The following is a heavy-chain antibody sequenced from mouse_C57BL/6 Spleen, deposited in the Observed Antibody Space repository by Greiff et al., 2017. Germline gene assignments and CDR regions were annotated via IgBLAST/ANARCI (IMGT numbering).Heavy chain of an antibody. CDR3: ARGAGSAWFAY. D-gene: IGHD3-3*01. V-gene: IGHV5-17*01. CDR2: ISSGSSTI. CDR1: GFTFSDYG. Sequence: EVQLVESGGGLVKPGGSLKLSCAASGFTFSDYGMHWVRQAPEKGLEWVAYISSGSSTIYYADTVKGRFTISRDNAKNTLFLQMTSLRSEDTAMYYCARGAGSAWFAYWGQGTLVTVSA. J-gene: IGHJ3*01.